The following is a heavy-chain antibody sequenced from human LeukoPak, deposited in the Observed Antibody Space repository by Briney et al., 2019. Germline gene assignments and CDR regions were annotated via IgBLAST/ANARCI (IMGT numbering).Heavy chain of an antibody. J-gene: IGHJ4*02. CDR1: GFTFSSYW. V-gene: IGHV3-74*01. CDR2: INSDGSST. Sequence: PGGSLRLSCAASGFTFSSYWMHWVRQAPGKGLVWVSRINSDGSSTSYADSVKGRFTISRDNSKNSLYLQMNSLRAEDTAVYYCARGRGQQLVPNYWGQGTLVTVSS. D-gene: IGHD6-13*01. CDR3: ARGRGQQLVPNY.